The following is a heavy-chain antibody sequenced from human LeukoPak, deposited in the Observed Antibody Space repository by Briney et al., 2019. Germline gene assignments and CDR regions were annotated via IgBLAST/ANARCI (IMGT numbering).Heavy chain of an antibody. D-gene: IGHD1-26*01. Sequence: ASVKVSCKASGYTFTSYDINWVRQATGQGLEWMGWISAYNGNTNYAQKFQGRVTMTTDTSTSTAYMELRSLRSDDTAVYYCARDSITGSHYQYFQYWGQGTLVTVSS. V-gene: IGHV1-18*01. J-gene: IGHJ1*01. CDR3: ARDSITGSHYQYFQY. CDR1: GYTFTSYD. CDR2: ISAYNGNT.